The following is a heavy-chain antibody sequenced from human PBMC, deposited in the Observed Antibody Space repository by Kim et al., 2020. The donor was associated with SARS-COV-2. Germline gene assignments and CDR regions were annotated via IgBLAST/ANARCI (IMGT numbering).Heavy chain of an antibody. CDR3: AREGDYYDSSGYYYVSLSGYFQH. J-gene: IGHJ1*01. V-gene: IGHV1-69*13. D-gene: IGHD3-22*01. Sequence: SVKVSCKASGGTFSSYAISWVRHAPGQGLEWMGGIIPIFGTANYAQKFQGRVTITADESTSTAYMELSSLRSEDTAVYYCAREGDYYDSSGYYYVSLSGYFQHWGQGTLVTVSS. CDR2: IIPIFGTA. CDR1: GGTFSSYA.